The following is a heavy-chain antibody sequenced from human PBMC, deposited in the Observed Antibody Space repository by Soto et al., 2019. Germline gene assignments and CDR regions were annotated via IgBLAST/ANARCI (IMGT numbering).Heavy chain of an antibody. CDR3: ARDPPRYCSGGSCLEGGDNWFDP. Sequence: RASVKVSCKTSGYTFTNYGISWVRQAPGQGLEWMGWITTDKGKTTYAQKFQGRVTMTTDTSTSTAYMELRSLRSEDTAVYYCARDPPRYCSGGSCLEGGDNWFDPWGQGTLVTVSS. J-gene: IGHJ5*02. CDR1: GYTFTNYG. CDR2: ITTDKGKT. V-gene: IGHV1-18*01. D-gene: IGHD2-15*01.